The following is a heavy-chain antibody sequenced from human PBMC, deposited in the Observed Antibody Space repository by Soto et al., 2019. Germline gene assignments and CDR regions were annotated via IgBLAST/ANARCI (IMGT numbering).Heavy chain of an antibody. Sequence: QVQLQESGPGLVKPSQTLSLTCTVSGGSISSGDYYWSWIRQPPGKGLEWIGYIYYSGSTYYNPSTKSRVTISVDTSKNQFSLKLSSVTAADMAVYYCARADIWSGYYNDYWGQGTLVTVSS. CDR3: ARADIWSGYYNDY. CDR1: GGSISSGDYY. D-gene: IGHD3-3*01. J-gene: IGHJ4*02. V-gene: IGHV4-30-4*01. CDR2: IYYSGST.